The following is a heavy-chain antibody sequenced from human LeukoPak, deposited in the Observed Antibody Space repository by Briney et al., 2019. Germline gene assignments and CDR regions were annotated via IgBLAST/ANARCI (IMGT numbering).Heavy chain of an antibody. J-gene: IGHJ4*02. V-gene: IGHV1-69*04. CDR1: GGTFSNYA. D-gene: IGHD5-12*01. CDR3: ATEPSRSYSFDHLDF. Sequence: SVKVSCKTSGGTFSNYAISWVRQAPGQGLEWMGRVVPMFGIRNYPQTFRGRVNITADKATNTVYMELRSLRAEDTAIYYCATEPSRSYSFDHLDFWGLGTPVTVSS. CDR2: VVPMFGIR.